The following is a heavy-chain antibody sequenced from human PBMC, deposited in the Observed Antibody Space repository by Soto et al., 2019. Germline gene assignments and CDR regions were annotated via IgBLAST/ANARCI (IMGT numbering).Heavy chain of an antibody. V-gene: IGHV4-4*02. J-gene: IGHJ4*02. Sequence: QVQLQESGPGLVKPSGTLSLTCDVSGGSITNTNWWSWVRQSPGKGLEWIGEIYYSGTTKYNPSLKSRVTISVDKSKKQVSLNLMSVTAADTAMYFCARTIYENCGCLDSWGQGTLVTVSS. CDR3: ARTIYENCGCLDS. D-gene: IGHD3-22*01. CDR2: IYYSGTT. CDR1: GGSITNTNW.